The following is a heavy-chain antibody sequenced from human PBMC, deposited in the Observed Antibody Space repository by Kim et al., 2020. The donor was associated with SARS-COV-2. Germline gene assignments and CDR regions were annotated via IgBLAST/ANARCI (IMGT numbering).Heavy chain of an antibody. D-gene: IGHD3-22*01. Sequence: SETLSLTCTVSGGSISSSSYYWGWIRQPPGKGLKWIGSIFYSGSTYYNPSLKSRVTISVDTSKNQFSLKLSSVTAADTAVYYCVRLPYYYDTTFGFDYWGQGTLVTVSS. CDR2: IFYSGST. J-gene: IGHJ4*02. CDR3: VRLPYYYDTTFGFDY. CDR1: GGSISSSSYY. V-gene: IGHV4-39*01.